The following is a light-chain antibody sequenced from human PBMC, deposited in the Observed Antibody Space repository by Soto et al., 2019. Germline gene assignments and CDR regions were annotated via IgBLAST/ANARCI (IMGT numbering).Light chain of an antibody. CDR2: GAS. J-gene: IGKJ4*01. Sequence: EIVLTQFPGALSLSPGERVTLSCRASQTVRNTYLAWYQQKSGQAPKFLIYGASNRATGIPDRFSGSGSGTDFTLTISRLKPEDFAVYYCQQYGALPPTFGGGTKVEIK. CDR1: QTVRNTY. CDR3: QQYGALPPT. V-gene: IGKV3-20*01.